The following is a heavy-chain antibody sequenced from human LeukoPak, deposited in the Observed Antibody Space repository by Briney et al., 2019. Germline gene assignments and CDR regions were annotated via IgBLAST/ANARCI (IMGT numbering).Heavy chain of an antibody. J-gene: IGHJ4*02. CDR3: ARGGKTRYCSSTSCYSVDY. CDR1: GYTFTSYG. CDR2: ISAYNGNT. D-gene: IGHD2-2*01. V-gene: IGHV1-18*01. Sequence: ASVKVSCKASGYTFTSYGISWVRQAPGQGLEWMGWISAYNGNTNYAQKLQGRVTMTTDTSTSTAYMELSRLRSDDTAVYYCARGGKTRYCSSTSCYSVDYWGQGTLVTVSS.